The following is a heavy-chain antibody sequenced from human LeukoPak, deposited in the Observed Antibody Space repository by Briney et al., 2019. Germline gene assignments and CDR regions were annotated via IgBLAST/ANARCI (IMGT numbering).Heavy chain of an antibody. Sequence: GGSLRLSCAASGFTFSSYAMSWVRQAPGKGLEWVSSISSSSSYIYYADSVKGRFTISRDNAKNSLYLQMNSLRAEDTAVYYCARDEQDFWSGYPDDAFDIWGQGTMVTVSS. J-gene: IGHJ3*02. CDR2: ISSSSSYI. D-gene: IGHD3-3*01. CDR3: ARDEQDFWSGYPDDAFDI. CDR1: GFTFSSYA. V-gene: IGHV3-21*01.